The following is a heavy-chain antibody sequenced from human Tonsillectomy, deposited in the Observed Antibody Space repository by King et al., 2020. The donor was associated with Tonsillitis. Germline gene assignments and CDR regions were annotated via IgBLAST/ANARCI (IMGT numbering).Heavy chain of an antibody. CDR2: ISDRGGSK. CDR3: AKDYIAAADIDYHTMDV. CDR1: GFSFSIYA. D-gene: IGHD6-13*01. V-gene: IGHV3-23*04. Sequence: VQLVESGGALVQPGGSLTLSCAASGFSFSIYAMNWVRQAPGKGLEWVASISDRGGSKYYAGSVKGRFTISRDNSKNTLYLQMKSLRAGDTAMYYCAKDYIAAADIDYHTMDVWGKGTTVTVSS. J-gene: IGHJ6*03.